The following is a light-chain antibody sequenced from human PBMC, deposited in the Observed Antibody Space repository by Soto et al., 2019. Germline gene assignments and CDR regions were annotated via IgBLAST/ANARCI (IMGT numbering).Light chain of an antibody. CDR3: QQYNNWPRT. CDR1: QSVSSN. CDR2: DAS. V-gene: IGKV3-15*01. Sequence: EIVMTQSPATLSVSPGERVTLSCRASQSVSSNLAWYQQKPGQTPRLLIYDASTGATGIPARFSGSGSGTEFTLTISSLQSEDFAVYYCQQYNNWPRTFGQGTKVAIK. J-gene: IGKJ1*01.